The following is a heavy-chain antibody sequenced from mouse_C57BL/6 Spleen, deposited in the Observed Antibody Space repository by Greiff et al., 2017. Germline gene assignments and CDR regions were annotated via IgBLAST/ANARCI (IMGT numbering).Heavy chain of an antibody. CDR2: ISYDGSN. V-gene: IGHV3-6*01. CDR1: GYSITSGYY. CDR3: AIGFITTVVDYAMDY. Sequence: EVKLQESGPGLVKPSQSLSLTCSVTGYSITSGYYWNWIRQFPGNKLEWMGYISYDGSNNYNPSLKNRISITRDTSKNQFFLKLNSVTTEDTATYYCAIGFITTVVDYAMDYWGQGTSVTVSS. J-gene: IGHJ4*01. D-gene: IGHD1-1*01.